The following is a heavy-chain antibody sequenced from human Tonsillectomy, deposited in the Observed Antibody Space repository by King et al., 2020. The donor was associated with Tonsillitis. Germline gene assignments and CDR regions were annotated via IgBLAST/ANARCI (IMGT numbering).Heavy chain of an antibody. J-gene: IGHJ5*02. D-gene: IGHD3-10*02. CDR2: IYTTGST. CDR3: VRDAFPDVRPDWFDP. CDR1: SGSLSGYY. Sequence: QLQESGPGLVKPSETLSLTCSVSSGSLSGYYWSWVRQPAGRGLEWIGRIYTTGSTTYNPSLKIRVTLSVDTSKKQFSLKLTSVTAADTAVYYCVRDAFPDVRPDWFDPWGQGTLVTVSS. V-gene: IGHV4-4*07.